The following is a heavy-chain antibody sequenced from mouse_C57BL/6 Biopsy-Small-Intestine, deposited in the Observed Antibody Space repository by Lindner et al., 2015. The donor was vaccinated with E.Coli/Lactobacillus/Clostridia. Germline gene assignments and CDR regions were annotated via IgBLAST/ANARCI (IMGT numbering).Heavy chain of an antibody. CDR2: IIPRLGIT. V-gene: IGHV1-53*01. CDR3: ARGKYCDSETCFSHLDS. CDR1: GGTFSTYT. J-gene: IGHJ4*01. D-gene: IGHD2-12*01. Sequence: SVKVSCKESGGTFSTYTINWVRQAPGQGLEWMGRIIPRLGITNYAQKFQGRVMITADKSTSTSYMELSSLTSEDTAVYYCARGKYCDSETCFSHLDSWGQGTLVTVSS.